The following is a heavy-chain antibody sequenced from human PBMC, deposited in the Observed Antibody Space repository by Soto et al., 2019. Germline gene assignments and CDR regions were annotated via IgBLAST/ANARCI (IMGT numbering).Heavy chain of an antibody. CDR1: GYTFIYSA. J-gene: IGHJ3*02. D-gene: IGHD1-26*01. Sequence: QVQLVQSGAEVKKPGASVKVSCKASGYTFIYSALHWVRQAPGQRLEWMGWINAGNGNKKYSQRFQGRVTITRDTAANTTYMQLSSLSFEDTAVYFCAKDTVGPTQAFAIWGQGTMVTVSS. CDR3: AKDTVGPTQAFAI. V-gene: IGHV1-3*01. CDR2: INAGNGNK.